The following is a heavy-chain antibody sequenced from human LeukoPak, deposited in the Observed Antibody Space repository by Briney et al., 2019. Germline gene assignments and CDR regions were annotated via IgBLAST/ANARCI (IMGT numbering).Heavy chain of an antibody. Sequence: SETLSLTCTVSGGSISSYYWSWVRQPPGKGLEWIGYIYYSGSTNYNPSLKSRVTLSVDTSKNQFSLKLSSVTAADTAVYYCARGGGSGYSYGWGQGTLVTVSS. CDR3: ARGGGSGYSYG. D-gene: IGHD5-18*01. J-gene: IGHJ4*02. V-gene: IGHV4-59*01. CDR1: GGSISSYY. CDR2: IYYSGST.